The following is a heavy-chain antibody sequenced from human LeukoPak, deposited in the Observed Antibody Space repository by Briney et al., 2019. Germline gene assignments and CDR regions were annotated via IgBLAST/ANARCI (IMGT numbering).Heavy chain of an antibody. V-gene: IGHV3-21*01. J-gene: IGHJ4*02. D-gene: IGHD3-3*01. Sequence: PGGSLRLSCAASGLAFSSYSMNWVRQAPGKGLEWVSSISSSSSYIYYADSVKGRFTVSRDNAKNSLYLQMNSLRAEDTAVYYCAREGIRFLEWLFSALDYWGQGTLVTVSS. CDR3: AREGIRFLEWLFSALDY. CDR1: GLAFSSYS. CDR2: ISSSSSYI.